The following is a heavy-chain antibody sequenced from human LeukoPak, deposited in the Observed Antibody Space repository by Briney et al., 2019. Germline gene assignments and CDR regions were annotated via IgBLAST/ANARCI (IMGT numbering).Heavy chain of an antibody. CDR3: AKDPGSIGDY. Sequence: PGRSLRLSCAASGFTFSSYGMHWVRQAPGKGLEWVAVISYDGSNKYYADSVKGRFTISRDNSKNTLYLQMNSLRAEDTAVYYCAKDPGSIGDYWGQGTLVTVSS. CDR1: GFTFSSYG. J-gene: IGHJ4*02. D-gene: IGHD6-13*01. V-gene: IGHV3-30*18. CDR2: ISYDGSNK.